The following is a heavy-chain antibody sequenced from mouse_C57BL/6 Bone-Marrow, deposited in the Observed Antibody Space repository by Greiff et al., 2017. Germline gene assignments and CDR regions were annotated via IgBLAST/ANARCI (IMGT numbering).Heavy chain of an antibody. CDR2: INYDGSST. CDR3: ARGTTVWYFDV. J-gene: IGHJ1*03. V-gene: IGHV5-16*01. D-gene: IGHD1-1*01. Sequence: EVQRVESEGGLVQPGSSMKLSCTASGFTFSDYYMAWVRQVPEKGLEWVADINYDGSSTYYLDSLKSRFIISRDNAKNILYLQMSSLKSEDTATYYCARGTTVWYFDVWGTGTTVAVSS. CDR1: GFTFSDYY.